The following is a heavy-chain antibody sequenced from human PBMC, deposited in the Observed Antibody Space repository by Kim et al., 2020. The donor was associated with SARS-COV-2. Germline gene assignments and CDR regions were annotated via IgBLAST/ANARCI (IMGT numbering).Heavy chain of an antibody. D-gene: IGHD3-10*01. Sequence: GGSLRLSCAASGFTFSSSWMTWVRQAPGKGLEWVANIRHDESEKNYVDSSKGRFSISRDNAKNSLYLQMNSLRAEDTAVYYCVKGGWFGLPWGQGILVTVSS. CDR1: GFTFSSSW. V-gene: IGHV3-7*01. J-gene: IGHJ5*02. CDR2: IRHDESEK. CDR3: VKGGWFGLP.